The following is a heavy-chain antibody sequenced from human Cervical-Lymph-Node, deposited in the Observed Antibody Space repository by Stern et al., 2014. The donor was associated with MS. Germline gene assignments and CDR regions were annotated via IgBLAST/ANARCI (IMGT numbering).Heavy chain of an antibody. J-gene: IGHJ4*02. CDR2: ISPLFGTE. CDR3: ARHQGGIAAY. D-gene: IGHD6-13*01. Sequence: VQLAQSGAEVNQPGSSVKVSCKASGDTFSNLDISWVRQAPGHGPELLGVISPLFGTENYAQMFQDRVAFTADESTSTIYMELSSLTSDDTAVYYCARHQGGIAAYWGQGTPVTVSS. V-gene: IGHV1-69*12. CDR1: GDTFSNLD.